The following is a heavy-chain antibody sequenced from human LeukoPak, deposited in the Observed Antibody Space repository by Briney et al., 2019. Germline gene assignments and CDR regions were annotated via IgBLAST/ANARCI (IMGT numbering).Heavy chain of an antibody. CDR1: GFTFSDYY. V-gene: IGHV3-11*01. Sequence: PGGSLRLSCAASGFTFSDYYISWIRQAPGKGLEWVSYISSSGSTMYYADSVKGRFTISRDNAKNSLYLQMNSLRAEDTAVYYCARVSSSFDYWGQGTLVTVSS. CDR3: ARVSSSFDY. CDR2: ISSSGSTM. J-gene: IGHJ4*02. D-gene: IGHD6-6*01.